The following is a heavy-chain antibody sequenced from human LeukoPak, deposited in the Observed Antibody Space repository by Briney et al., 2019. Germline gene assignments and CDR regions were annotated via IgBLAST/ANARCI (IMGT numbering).Heavy chain of an antibody. Sequence: SETLSLTCTVSGFSISSGHYWGWVRQPPGAGLEWIGSVYQSGTSYYNPSLKSRVTTSVDMSKNQFSLRLRPVTAADTAVYYCARIFIRNGYSSYFDCWGQGTLVTVSS. CDR3: ARIFIRNGYSSYFDC. CDR1: GFSISSGHY. V-gene: IGHV4-38-2*02. D-gene: IGHD5-18*01. J-gene: IGHJ4*02. CDR2: VYQSGTS.